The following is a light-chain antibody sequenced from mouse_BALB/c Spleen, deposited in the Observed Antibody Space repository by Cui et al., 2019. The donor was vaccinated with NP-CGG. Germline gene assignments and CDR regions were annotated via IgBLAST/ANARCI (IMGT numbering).Light chain of an antibody. J-gene: IGLJ1*01. CDR1: TGAVITSNY. Sequence: QAVVPQESALTTSPGETVPLTCRSSTGAVITSNYANWVQEKPDHLFSGLIGGTNNRAPGVPARFSGSLIGDRAALTITGAQTEDEAIYFCALWYSNHWVFGGGTKLTVL. CDR3: ALWYSNHWV. CDR2: GTN. V-gene: IGLV1*01.